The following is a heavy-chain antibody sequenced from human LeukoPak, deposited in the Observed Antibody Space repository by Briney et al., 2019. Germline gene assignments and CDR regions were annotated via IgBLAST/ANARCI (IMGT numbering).Heavy chain of an antibody. CDR1: GGSFSGYY. V-gene: IGHV4-34*01. J-gene: IGHJ4*02. D-gene: IGHD6-19*01. Sequence: SETLSLTCAVYGGSFSGYYWSWIRQPPGKGLEWIGEINHSGSTNYNPSLKSRVTISVGTSKNQFSLKLSSVTAADTAVYYCARDRGIAVAVTWDYWGQGTLVTVSS. CDR3: ARDRGIAVAVTWDY. CDR2: INHSGST.